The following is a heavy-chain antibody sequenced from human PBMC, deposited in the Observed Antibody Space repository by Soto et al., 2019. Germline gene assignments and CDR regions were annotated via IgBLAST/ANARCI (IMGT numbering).Heavy chain of an antibody. Sequence: SETLSLTCTVAGGSISSDCWSWIRRPPGEGRGWSGNIYYSGSTSYNPSLKSRVTISVDTSKNQFSLKLSSVTAADTAVYYCARGNRYLDWLDNWFDPWGQGTLVTVSS. CDR3: ARGNRYLDWLDNWFDP. CDR1: GGSISSDC. D-gene: IGHD3-9*01. CDR2: IYYSGST. J-gene: IGHJ5*02. V-gene: IGHV4-59*01.